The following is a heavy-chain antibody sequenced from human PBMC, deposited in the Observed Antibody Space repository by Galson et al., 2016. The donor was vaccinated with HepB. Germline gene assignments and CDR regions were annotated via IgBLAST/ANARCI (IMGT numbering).Heavy chain of an antibody. D-gene: IGHD2-21*02. Sequence: SVKVSCKASGAILSSYAISWVRQAPGQGLEWMGGIIPISHTPHYAQKFQGRLTISADEYTGTGYMELSSLRSDDTAVYYCAREGIDCGGDCSGRPTYYMDVWGRGTTVIVSS. V-gene: IGHV1-69*13. CDR1: GAILSSYA. CDR2: IIPISHTP. CDR3: AREGIDCGGDCSGRPTYYMDV. J-gene: IGHJ6*03.